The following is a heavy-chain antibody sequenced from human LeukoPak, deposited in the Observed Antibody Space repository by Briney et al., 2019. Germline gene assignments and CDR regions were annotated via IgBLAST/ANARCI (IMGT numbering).Heavy chain of an antibody. J-gene: IGHJ6*02. D-gene: IGHD6-13*01. CDR3: ARHMRIYSSSWYGNYYYYGMDV. CDR2: IYYSGST. V-gene: IGHV4-59*08. CDR1: GGSISSYY. Sequence: SETLSLTCTVSGGSISSYYWSWIRQPPGKGLEWIGYIYYSGSTNYNPSLKSRVTISVDTSKNQFSLKLSSVTAADTAVYYCARHMRIYSSSWYGNYYYYGMDVWGQGTTVTVSS.